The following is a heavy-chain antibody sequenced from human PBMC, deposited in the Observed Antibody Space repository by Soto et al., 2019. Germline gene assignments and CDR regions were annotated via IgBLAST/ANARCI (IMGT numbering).Heavy chain of an antibody. V-gene: IGHV1-8*01. CDR3: AAAYGSGSYYIFDI. J-gene: IGHJ3*02. D-gene: IGHD3-10*01. Sequence: ASVKVSCKASGYTFTSYDINWVRQATGQGLEWMGWMNPNSGNTGYAQKFQGRVTMTRNTSISTAYMELSSLRSEDTAVYYCAAAYGSGSYYIFDIWGQGTMVTVSS. CDR1: GYTFTSYD. CDR2: MNPNSGNT.